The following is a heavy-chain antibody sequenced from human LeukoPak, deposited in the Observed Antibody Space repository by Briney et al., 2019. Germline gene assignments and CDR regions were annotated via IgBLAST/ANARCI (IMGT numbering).Heavy chain of an antibody. V-gene: IGHV3-21*01. CDR1: GFTFSSYS. CDR3: ARSYCSGGSCPFTN. J-gene: IGHJ4*02. D-gene: IGHD2-15*01. Sequence: GGSLRLSCAASGFTFSSYSMNWVRQAPGKGLEWVSSISSSSSYIYYADSVKGRFTISRDNAKNSLYLQMNSLRAEDTAVYYCARSYCSGGSCPFTNWGQGTLVTVSS. CDR2: ISSSSSYI.